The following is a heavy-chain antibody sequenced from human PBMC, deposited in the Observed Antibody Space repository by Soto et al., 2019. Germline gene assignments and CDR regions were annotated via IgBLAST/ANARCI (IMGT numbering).Heavy chain of an antibody. V-gene: IGHV3-15*01. J-gene: IGHJ4*02. CDR3: AREDQKGSGCFDY. D-gene: IGHD6-19*01. CDR2: IKGKTDGETT. CDR1: GFTFSDSW. Sequence: PGGSLRLSCAASGFTFSDSWMSWVRQAPGKGLEWIGYIKGKTDGETTDYAAPVKGRFIISRDDSKNTVYLQVNSLETEDTAVYYCAREDQKGSGCFDYWGQGTQVTVSS.